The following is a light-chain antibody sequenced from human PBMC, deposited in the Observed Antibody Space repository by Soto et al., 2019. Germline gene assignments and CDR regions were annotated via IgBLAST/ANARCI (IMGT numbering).Light chain of an antibody. J-gene: IGKJ1*01. CDR1: QGISDW. V-gene: IGKV1-5*01. Sequence: DIQMTQSPSTLSASVGDRVTITCRASQGISDWLAWYQQKPGKAPKLLIYDISNLEIGVPSRFSGSGSGTEFTLTISGLQPDDFAAYYCQQYNSYSFGQGTKVDIK. CDR2: DIS. CDR3: QQYNSYS.